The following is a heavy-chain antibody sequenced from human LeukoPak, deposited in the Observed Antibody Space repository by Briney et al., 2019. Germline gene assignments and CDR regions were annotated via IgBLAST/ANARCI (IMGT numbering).Heavy chain of an antibody. D-gene: IGHD6-6*01. CDR3: EVEQLGRGLTY. V-gene: IGHV4-39*01. CDR2: IYYSGST. J-gene: IGHJ4*02. Sequence: SETLSLTCTVSGGSISSSSYYWGWIREPPGKGLEWIGSIYYSGSTYYNPSLKSRVTISVDTSKNQFSLKLSSVTTADTAVYYCEVEQLGRGLTYWGQGTLVTVSS. CDR1: GGSISSSSYY.